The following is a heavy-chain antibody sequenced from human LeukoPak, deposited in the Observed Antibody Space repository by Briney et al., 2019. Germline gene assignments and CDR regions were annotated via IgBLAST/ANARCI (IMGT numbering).Heavy chain of an antibody. CDR2: IYSGGST. Sequence: GVSLRLSCAASGFTVSSNYMSWVRQAPGKGLEWVSVIYSGGSTYYADSVKGRFTISRDNSKNTLYLQMNSLRAEDTAVYYCARVGSGYYSSSWYGPFDIWGQGTMVTVSS. J-gene: IGHJ3*02. D-gene: IGHD6-13*01. V-gene: IGHV3-53*01. CDR1: GFTVSSNY. CDR3: ARVGSGYYSSSWYGPFDI.